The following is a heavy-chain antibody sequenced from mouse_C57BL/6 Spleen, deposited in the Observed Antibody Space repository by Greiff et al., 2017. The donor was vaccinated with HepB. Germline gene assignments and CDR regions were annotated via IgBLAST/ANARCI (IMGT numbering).Heavy chain of an antibody. D-gene: IGHD2-1*01. V-gene: IGHV1-52*01. CDR2: IYPSDSET. CDR3: AREGGYGNYYFDY. CDR1: GYTFTSYW. J-gene: IGHJ2*01. Sequence: QVQLQQPGAELVRPGSSVKLSCKASGYTFTSYWMHWVKQRPIQGLEWIGNIYPSDSETHYNQKFKDKATLTVDKSSSTAYMQLSSLTSEDSAVYYSAREGGYGNYYFDYWGQGTTLTVSS.